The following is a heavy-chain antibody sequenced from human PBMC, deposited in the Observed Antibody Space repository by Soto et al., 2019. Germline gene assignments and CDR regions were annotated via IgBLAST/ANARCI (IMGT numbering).Heavy chain of an antibody. V-gene: IGHV4-30-2*01. CDR2: IYHSGST. CDR3: ARQYYYDSINYYYFYDY. J-gene: IGHJ4*02. D-gene: IGHD3-22*01. CDR1: GGSISSGGYS. Sequence: PSETLSLTCAVSGGSISSGGYSWSWIRQPPGKGLEWIGYIYHSGSTYYNPSLKSRVTISVDRSKNQFSLKLSSVTAADTAVYYCARQYYYDSINYYYFYDYWGQGTLVTVSS.